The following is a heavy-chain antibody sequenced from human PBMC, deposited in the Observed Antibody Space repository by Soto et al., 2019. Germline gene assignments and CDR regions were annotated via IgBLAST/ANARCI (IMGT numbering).Heavy chain of an antibody. J-gene: IGHJ2*01. CDR3: ARRGRGWGAGYWYFDL. CDR2: IYYSGST. V-gene: IGHV4-39*01. D-gene: IGHD1-26*01. Sequence: QLQLQESGPGLVKPSETLSLTCTVSGGSISSSSYYWGWIRQPPGKGLEWIGSIYYSGSTYYNPSLTRAVPVSVDTSKDKFALELSSATAADTAVYSCARRGRGWGAGYWYFDLWGRGTLVTVSS. CDR1: GGSISSSSYY.